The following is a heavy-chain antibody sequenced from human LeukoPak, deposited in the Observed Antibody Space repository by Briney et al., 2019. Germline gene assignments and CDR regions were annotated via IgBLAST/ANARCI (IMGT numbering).Heavy chain of an antibody. CDR1: GGSISSYY. V-gene: IGHV4-59*08. Sequence: SETLSLTCTVPGGSISSYYWSWIRQPPGKGLEWIGYIYYSGSTNYNPSLKSRVTISVDTSKNQFSLKLSSVTAADTAVYYCARHTTIFGVVMQGPSYNWFDPWGQGTLVTVSS. CDR2: IYYSGST. CDR3: ARHTTIFGVVMQGPSYNWFDP. D-gene: IGHD3-3*01. J-gene: IGHJ5*02.